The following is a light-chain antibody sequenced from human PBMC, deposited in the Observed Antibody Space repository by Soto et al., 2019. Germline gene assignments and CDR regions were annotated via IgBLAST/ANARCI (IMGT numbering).Light chain of an antibody. CDR3: LQKYFYPFT. CDR1: QGIRND. V-gene: IGKV1-6*01. CDR2: AAS. Sequence: AIQMTQSPSSLSASVGDRVTITCRASQGIRNDLDWFQQKPGKVPKLLIYAASYLQSGVPARFSGSGSGTDFTLTIHRLQPEDFATYYCLQKYFYPFTFGPGTKVDIK. J-gene: IGKJ3*01.